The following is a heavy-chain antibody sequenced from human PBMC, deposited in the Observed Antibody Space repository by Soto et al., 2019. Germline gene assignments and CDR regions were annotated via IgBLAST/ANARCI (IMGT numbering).Heavy chain of an antibody. J-gene: IGHJ5*02. V-gene: IGHV4-4*02. CDR1: GGSISSSNW. Sequence: SETLSRTYAVSGGSISSSNWWSWVRQPPGKGLEWIGEIYHSGSTNYTASLKTRATISVDKSRNQFSLQLTSGTAADTALFFCARHDNMKLGSQYLDPWGPGTLVTVSS. CDR2: IYHSGST. CDR3: ARHDNMKLGSQYLDP. D-gene: IGHD1-1*01.